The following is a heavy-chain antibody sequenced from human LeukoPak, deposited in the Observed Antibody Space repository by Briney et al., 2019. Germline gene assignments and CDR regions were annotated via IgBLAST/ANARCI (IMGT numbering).Heavy chain of an antibody. J-gene: IGHJ4*02. D-gene: IGHD6-13*01. CDR1: GGSISNYY. CDR3: ARNLIPEQLVLNF. Sequence: SETLSLACTVSGGSISNYYWNWIRQPPGKGLEWIGYIYYTGSTNYNPSLKSRVTMSVDTSKNQFSLNLRSVTPEDTAVYYCARNLIPEQLVLNFWGQGTLVTVSS. CDR2: IYYTGST. V-gene: IGHV4-59*01.